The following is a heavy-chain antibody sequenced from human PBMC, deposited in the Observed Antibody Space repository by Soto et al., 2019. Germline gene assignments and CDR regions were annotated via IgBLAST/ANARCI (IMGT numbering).Heavy chain of an antibody. CDR2: MNPNIDNT. Sequence: QVQLVQSGAEVKKPGASVKVSCKASGYTFTSYDINWVRQATGQGIEWMGWMNPNIDNTGYAQKSQGRVTMTTNTSINTAFMELSSLRSEDTAVYFCAIAAGSLSRMDVWGQGTTVTVSS. V-gene: IGHV1-8*01. CDR1: GYTFTSYD. J-gene: IGHJ6*02. D-gene: IGHD3-16*02. CDR3: AIAAGSLSRMDV.